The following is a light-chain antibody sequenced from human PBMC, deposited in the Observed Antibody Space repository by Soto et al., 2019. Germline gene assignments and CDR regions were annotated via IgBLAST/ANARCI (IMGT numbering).Light chain of an antibody. CDR2: ETS. CDR3: QQSYSAPYT. V-gene: IGKV1-39*01. CDR1: QDIFKY. Sequence: IQMTQSPASLSASIGDQVTITCRASQDIFKYVNWYQQKSGQAPKILIFETSNLERRVPTRFKGSGYGTSFSLTIDSLQSDDFATYFCQQSYSAPYTFGQGT. J-gene: IGKJ2*01.